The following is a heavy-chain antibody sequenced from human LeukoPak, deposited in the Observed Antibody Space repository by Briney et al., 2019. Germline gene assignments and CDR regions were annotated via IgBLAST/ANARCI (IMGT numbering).Heavy chain of an antibody. CDR3: ARVSYGSGSWSHIFDY. CDR2: IYHSGST. D-gene: IGHD3-10*01. J-gene: IGHJ4*02. CDR1: GYSISSGYY. V-gene: IGHV4-38-2*02. Sequence: SETLSLTCTVSGYSISSGYYWGWIRQPPGKGLEWIGSIYHSGSTYYNPSLKSRVTISVDTSKNQLSLKLSSVTAADTAVYCCARVSYGSGSWSHIFDYWGQGTLVTVSS.